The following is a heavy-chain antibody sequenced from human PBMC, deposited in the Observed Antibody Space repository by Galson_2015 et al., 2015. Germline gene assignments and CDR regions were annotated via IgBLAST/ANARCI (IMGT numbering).Heavy chain of an antibody. CDR2: IYYTGSP. D-gene: IGHD2-2*01. CDR1: GSSITNYY. CDR3: ARESSECSSTSCYLPWGMDV. V-gene: IGHV4-59*12. J-gene: IGHJ6*02. Sequence: TLSLTCNVSGSSITNYYWSWIRQPPGQGLEWIGYIYYTGSPNYNPSLESRVAISADASKNQLSLTLTSLTAADTAVYYCARESSECSSTSCYLPWGMDVWGQGTTVTVSS.